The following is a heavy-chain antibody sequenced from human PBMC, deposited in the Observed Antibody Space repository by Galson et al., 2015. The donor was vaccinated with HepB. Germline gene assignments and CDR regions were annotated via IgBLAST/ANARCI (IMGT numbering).Heavy chain of an antibody. V-gene: IGHV1-3*01. Sequence: SVKVSCKASGYTFTSYAMHWVRQAPGQRLEWMGWINAGNGNTKYSQKFQGRVTITRDTSASTAYMELSSLRSEDTAVYYCARIPQIVGAESELDYWGQGTLVTVSS. CDR3: ARIPQIVGAESELDY. J-gene: IGHJ4*02. CDR1: GYTFTSYA. D-gene: IGHD1-26*01. CDR2: INAGNGNT.